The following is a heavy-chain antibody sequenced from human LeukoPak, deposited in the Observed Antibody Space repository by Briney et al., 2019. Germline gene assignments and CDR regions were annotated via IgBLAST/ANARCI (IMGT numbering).Heavy chain of an antibody. J-gene: IGHJ4*02. CDR1: GFTFDDYG. CDR2: IGWNGGNI. D-gene: IGHD3-22*01. Sequence: GRSLRLSCAGSGFTFDDYGLHWIRQAPGKGLEWVAGIGWNGGNIGYADSVKGRFTISRDNARNSLYLQMNSLRPEDTALYYCAKVTYDSSGYYPLFDYWGQGTLVTVSS. V-gene: IGHV3-9*01. CDR3: AKVTYDSSGYYPLFDY.